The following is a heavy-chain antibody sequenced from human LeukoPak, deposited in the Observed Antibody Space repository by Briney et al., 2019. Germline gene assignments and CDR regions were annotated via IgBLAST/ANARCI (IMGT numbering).Heavy chain of an antibody. CDR1: GGSISSGSYY. V-gene: IGHV4-61*02. CDR3: ARAREEGSGSYYPEPVRRSFDP. D-gene: IGHD3-10*01. Sequence: SETLSLTCTVSGGSISSGSYYWSWIRQPAGKGLEWIGRIYTSGSTNYNPSLKSRVTISVDTSKNQFSLKLSSVTAADTAVYYCARAREEGSGSYYPEPVRRSFDPWGQGTLVTVSS. J-gene: IGHJ5*02. CDR2: IYTSGST.